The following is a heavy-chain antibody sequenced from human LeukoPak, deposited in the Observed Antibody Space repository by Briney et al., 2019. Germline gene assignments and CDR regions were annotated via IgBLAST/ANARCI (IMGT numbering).Heavy chain of an antibody. J-gene: IGHJ4*02. V-gene: IGHV3-74*01. D-gene: IGHD3-10*01. CDR3: ARSGSGSYYIFGSRKNYFDY. CDR2: INSDGSST. CDR1: GFTFSSYW. Sequence: GGSLRLSCAASGFTFSSYWMHWVRQAPGKGLVWVSRINSDGSSTSYADSVKGRFTISRDNAKNSLYLQMNSLRAEDTAVYYCARSGSGSYYIFGSRKNYFDYWGQGTLVTVSS.